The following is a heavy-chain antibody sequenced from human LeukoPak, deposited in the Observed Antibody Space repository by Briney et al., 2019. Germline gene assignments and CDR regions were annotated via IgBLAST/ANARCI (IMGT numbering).Heavy chain of an antibody. CDR2: IYSGGST. Sequence: PGGSLRLSCAASGFTVSSNYMSWVRQAPGKGLEWVSVIYSGGSTYYADSVKGRFTISRDNSKNTLNLQMNSLRAEDTAVYYCARGGAQTYYDILTGYYNAPRYYFDYWGQGTLVTVSS. D-gene: IGHD3-9*01. CDR1: GFTVSSNY. J-gene: IGHJ4*02. CDR3: ARGGAQTYYDILTGYYNAPRYYFDY. V-gene: IGHV3-66*01.